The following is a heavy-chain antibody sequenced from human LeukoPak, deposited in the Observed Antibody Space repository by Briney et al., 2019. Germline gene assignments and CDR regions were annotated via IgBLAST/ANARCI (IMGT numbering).Heavy chain of an antibody. CDR2: MNPNSGDT. V-gene: IGHV1-2*06. D-gene: IGHD3-16*01. CDR1: GGTFSSYS. J-gene: IGHJ4*02. Sequence: ASVKVSCKASGGTFSSYSISWVRQAPGQGLEWLGRMNPNSGDTNYPQNFQGRVTMTRDTSISTAYMELSSLRSDDTAVYYCVPRGDGGFDYWGQETLVIVSS. CDR3: VPRGDGGFDY.